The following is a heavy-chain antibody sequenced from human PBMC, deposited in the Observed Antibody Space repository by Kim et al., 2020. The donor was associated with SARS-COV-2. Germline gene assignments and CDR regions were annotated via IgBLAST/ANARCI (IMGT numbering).Heavy chain of an antibody. V-gene: IGHV4-34*01. CDR3: ARSPARLRAFDI. D-gene: IGHD5-12*01. J-gene: IGHJ3*02. Sequence: NSNPSLKSRVTISVDTSKTQFSLKLSSVTAADTAVYYCARSPARLRAFDIWGQGTMVTVSS.